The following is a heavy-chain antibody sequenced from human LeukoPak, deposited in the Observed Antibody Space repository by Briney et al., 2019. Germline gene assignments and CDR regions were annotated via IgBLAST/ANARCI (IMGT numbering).Heavy chain of an antibody. J-gene: IGHJ6*03. CDR1: GYTFTSYD. Sequence: ASVKVSCKASGYTFTSYDINWVLQATGQGLEWMGWMNPNSGNTGYAQKFQGRVNMTRNTSISTAYMELSSLRSEDTAVYYCARTSGWSHYMDVWGKGTTVTVSS. D-gene: IGHD6-19*01. CDR3: ARTSGWSHYMDV. V-gene: IGHV1-8*01. CDR2: MNPNSGNT.